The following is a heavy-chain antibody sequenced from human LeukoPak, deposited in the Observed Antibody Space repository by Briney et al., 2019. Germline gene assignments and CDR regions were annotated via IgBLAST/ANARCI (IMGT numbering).Heavy chain of an antibody. CDR1: GFTFSSYA. CDR3: ASTNYFDSRGYYFDY. Sequence: GGSLRLSCAASGFTFSSYAMSWVRQAPGKGLEWVSAISGSGGSTYYADSVKGRFTISRDNSKATLYLQMNSLRADDTAVYYCASTNYFDSRGYYFDYWGQGTLGTVSA. V-gene: IGHV3-23*01. CDR2: ISGSGGST. J-gene: IGHJ4*02. D-gene: IGHD3-22*01.